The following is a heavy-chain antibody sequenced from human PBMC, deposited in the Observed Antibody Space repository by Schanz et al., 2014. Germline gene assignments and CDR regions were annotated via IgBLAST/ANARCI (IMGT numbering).Heavy chain of an antibody. CDR2: ISPNGAT. CDR3: ARDRGHFEQLALEWYYGMDV. Sequence: QVQLVQSGAEVKEPGASVKVSCKASAYTFTGYYLHWVRQAPGQGLEWMGWISPNGATRYAQNFQDKVTMTRDTSSSTAYMEVTSLRLDDTAVYYCARDRGHFEQLALEWYYGMDVWGQGTTVTVSS. D-gene: IGHD3-3*01. V-gene: IGHV1-2*02. J-gene: IGHJ6*02. CDR1: AYTFTGYY.